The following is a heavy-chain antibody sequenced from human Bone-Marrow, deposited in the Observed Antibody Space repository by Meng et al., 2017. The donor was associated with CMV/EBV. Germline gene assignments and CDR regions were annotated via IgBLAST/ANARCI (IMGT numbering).Heavy chain of an antibody. V-gene: IGHV3-30*02. CDR1: GFTFSSYW. CDR3: AKRLDYSTNRLDD. D-gene: IGHD4-11*01. CDR2: IRYDGSNK. Sequence: GGSLRLSCAASGFTFSSYWMSWVRQAPGKGLEWVAFIRYDGSNKYYADSVKGRFTISRDNSKNTLYLQMNSLRAEDTAVYYCAKRLDYSTNRLDDWCQGTLVTGSS. J-gene: IGHJ4*01.